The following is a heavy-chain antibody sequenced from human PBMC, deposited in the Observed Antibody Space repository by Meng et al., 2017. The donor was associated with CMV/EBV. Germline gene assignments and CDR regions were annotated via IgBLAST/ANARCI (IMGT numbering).Heavy chain of an antibody. V-gene: IGHV3-49*04. CDR3: ARDVASQWLSYYFDY. CDR2: IRSKAYGGTT. CDR1: GFTFGDYA. D-gene: IGHD6-19*01. Sequence: GESLKISCTASGFTFGDYAMSWVRQAPGKGLEWVGFIRSKAYGGTTEYAASVKGRFTISRDDSKNTLYLQMNSLRAEDTAVYYCARDVASQWLSYYFDYWGQGTLVTVSS. J-gene: IGHJ4*02.